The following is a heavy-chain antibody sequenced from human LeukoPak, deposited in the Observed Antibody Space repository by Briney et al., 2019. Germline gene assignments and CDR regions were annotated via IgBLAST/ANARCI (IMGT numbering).Heavy chain of an antibody. J-gene: IGHJ4*02. Sequence: SETLSLTCAVYGGSFSGYYWSWIRQPPGKGLEWIGEINHSGSTNYNPSLKSRVTISVDTSKNQFSLKLSSVTAADTAVYYCARGSHRGRYCSSTSCPRSCFDYWGQGTLVTVSS. CDR3: ARGSHRGRYCSSTSCPRSCFDY. V-gene: IGHV4-34*01. CDR1: GGSFSGYY. CDR2: INHSGST. D-gene: IGHD2-2*01.